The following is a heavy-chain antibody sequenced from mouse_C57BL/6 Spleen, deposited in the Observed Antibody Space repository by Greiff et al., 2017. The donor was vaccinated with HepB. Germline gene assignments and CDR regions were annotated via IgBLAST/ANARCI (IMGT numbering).Heavy chain of an antibody. V-gene: IGHV1-82*01. CDR1: GYAFSSSW. J-gene: IGHJ1*03. CDR3: AALYYGSSPSYWYFDV. Sequence: VQLKESGPELVKPGASVKISCKASGYAFSSSWMNWVKQRPGKGLEWIGRIYPGDGDTNYNGKFKGKATLTADKSSSTAYMQLSSLTSEDSAVYFCAALYYGSSPSYWYFDVWGTGTTVTVSS. D-gene: IGHD1-1*01. CDR2: IYPGDGDT.